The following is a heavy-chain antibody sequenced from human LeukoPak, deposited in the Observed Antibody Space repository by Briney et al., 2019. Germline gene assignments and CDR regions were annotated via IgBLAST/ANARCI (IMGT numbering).Heavy chain of an antibody. V-gene: IGHV4-59*01. CDR2: IYYSGST. Sequence: SETLSLTCTVSGGSISSYYWSWIRQPPGKGLEWIGYIYYSGSTNYNPSLKSRVTISVDTSNNQFSLKLSSVTAADTAVYYCARSERLRWMVRGVQFDYWGQGTLVTVSS. J-gene: IGHJ4*02. CDR1: GGSISSYY. D-gene: IGHD3-10*01. CDR3: ARSERLRWMVRGVQFDY.